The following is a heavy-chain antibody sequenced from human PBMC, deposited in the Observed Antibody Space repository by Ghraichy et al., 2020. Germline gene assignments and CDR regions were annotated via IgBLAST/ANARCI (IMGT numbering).Heavy chain of an antibody. Sequence: SETLSLTCAVYGGSFSGYYWSWIRQPPGKGLEWIGEINHSGSTNYNPSLKSRVTISVDTSKNQFSLKLSSVTAADTAVYYCARFGKGSSSWYGLMAKRYYFDYWGQGTLVTVSS. CDR3: ARFGKGSSSWYGLMAKRYYFDY. CDR1: GGSFSGYY. J-gene: IGHJ4*02. D-gene: IGHD6-13*01. V-gene: IGHV4-34*01. CDR2: INHSGST.